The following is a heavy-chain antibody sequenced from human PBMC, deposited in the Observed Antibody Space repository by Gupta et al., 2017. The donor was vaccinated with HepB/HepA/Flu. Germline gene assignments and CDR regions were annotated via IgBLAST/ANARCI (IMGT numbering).Heavy chain of an antibody. D-gene: IGHD6-13*01. V-gene: IGHV4-39*01. CDR2: IYYIGSS. CDR1: GGSLSSSSYY. Sequence: QQQLQESGPGLVKPSETLSLTCPVSGGSLSSSSYYWDWIRPTPGKGLVGIGSIYYIGSSYYNPSLKSRVTISVDTSKNQFSLKLTSVTAADSAVYYCARRSRDFDYWGQGTLVTVAS. J-gene: IGHJ4*02. CDR3: ARRSRDFDY.